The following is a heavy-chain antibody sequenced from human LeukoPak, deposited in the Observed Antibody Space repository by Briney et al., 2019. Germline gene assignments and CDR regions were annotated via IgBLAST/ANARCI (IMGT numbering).Heavy chain of an antibody. CDR2: IIPIFGTA. V-gene: IGHV1-69*13. J-gene: IGHJ4*02. CDR3: ARGGIVVVPAAYKISPNYFDY. CDR1: GGTFSSYA. Sequence: ASVKVSCKASGGTFSSYAISWVRQAPGQGLEWMGGIIPIFGTANYAQKFQGRVTITADESTSTAYMELSSLRSEDTAVYYCARGGIVVVPAAYKISPNYFDYWGQGTLVTVSS. D-gene: IGHD2-2*01.